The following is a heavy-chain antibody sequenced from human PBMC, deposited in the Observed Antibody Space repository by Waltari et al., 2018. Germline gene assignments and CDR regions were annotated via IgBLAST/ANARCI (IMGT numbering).Heavy chain of an antibody. V-gene: IGHV1-69*10. CDR2: IIPILGIA. CDR3: ARDGPNQSGYCSGGSCPDFDY. J-gene: IGHJ4*02. CDR1: GGPFSSYA. Sequence: QVQLVQSGAEVKKPGSSVKVSCKASGGPFSSYAISWVRQAPGQGLEWMGGIIPILGIANYAQKFQGRVTITADKSTSTAYMELSSLRSEDTAVYYCARDGPNQSGYCSGGSCPDFDYWGQGTLVTVSS. D-gene: IGHD2-15*01.